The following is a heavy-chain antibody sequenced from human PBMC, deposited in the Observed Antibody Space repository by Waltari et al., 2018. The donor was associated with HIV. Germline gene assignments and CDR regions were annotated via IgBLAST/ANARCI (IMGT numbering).Heavy chain of an antibody. V-gene: IGHV4-39*07. CDR2: IYYSGST. J-gene: IGHJ5*02. Sequence: QLQLQESGPGLVKPSETLSLTCTVSGGSISSSSYYWGWIRQPPGKGLEWIGSIYYSGSTYYNPSLKSRVTISVDTSKNQFSLKLSSVTAADTAVYYCARDLRGYSNYWFDPWGQGTLVTVSS. CDR3: ARDLRGYSNYWFDP. D-gene: IGHD4-4*01. CDR1: GGSISSSSYY.